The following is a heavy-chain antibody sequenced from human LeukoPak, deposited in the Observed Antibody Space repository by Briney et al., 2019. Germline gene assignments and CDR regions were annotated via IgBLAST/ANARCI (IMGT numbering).Heavy chain of an antibody. J-gene: IGHJ5*02. Sequence: SETLSLTCTVSGYSISSGYYWGWIRQPPGKGLEWIGSIYHSGSTYYNPSLKSRVTISVATSKNQFSLKLSSVTAADTAVYYCARDLFCSSTSCYHWLDPWGQGTLVTVSS. CDR2: IYHSGST. V-gene: IGHV4-38-2*02. CDR3: ARDLFCSSTSCYHWLDP. CDR1: GYSISSGYY. D-gene: IGHD2-2*01.